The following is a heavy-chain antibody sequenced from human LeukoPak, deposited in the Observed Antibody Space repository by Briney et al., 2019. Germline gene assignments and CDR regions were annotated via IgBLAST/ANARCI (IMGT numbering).Heavy chain of an antibody. D-gene: IGHD4-23*01. CDR3: ARDRGNLDAFDI. Sequence: SETPSLTCTVSGYSISSGYYWGWIRQPPGKGLEWIGSIYHSGSTYYNPSLKSRVTISVDTSKNQFSLKLSSVTAADTAVYYCARDRGNLDAFDIWGQGTMVTVSS. V-gene: IGHV4-38-2*02. J-gene: IGHJ3*02. CDR2: IYHSGST. CDR1: GYSISSGYY.